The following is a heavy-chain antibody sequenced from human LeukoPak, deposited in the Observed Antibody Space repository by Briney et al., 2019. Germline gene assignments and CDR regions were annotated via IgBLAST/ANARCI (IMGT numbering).Heavy chain of an antibody. Sequence: GGSLRLSCAASGFTFSSFTMNWVRQAPGKGLEWVSSISSSSSYKYYADSVKGRFTISRDNAKNSLYLQMNSLRAEDTAVYYCARDCCASGSHDYWGQGTLVTVSS. CDR2: ISSSSSYK. CDR1: GFTFSSFT. V-gene: IGHV3-21*01. J-gene: IGHJ4*02. CDR3: ARDCCASGSHDY. D-gene: IGHD3-10*01.